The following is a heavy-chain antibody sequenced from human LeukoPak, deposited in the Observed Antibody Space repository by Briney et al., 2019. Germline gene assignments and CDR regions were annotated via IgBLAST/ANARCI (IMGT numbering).Heavy chain of an antibody. CDR3: AKERAGYTNPYYFDY. J-gene: IGHJ4*02. Sequence: GGSLRLSCAASGFIFSDYSMNWVRQAPGKGLEWISNIRGSRSGLGSGMYYADSVRGRFTISRDNSKNTLYLHMNSLRAEDTAVYYCAKERAGYTNPYYFDYWGQGTLVTVSS. D-gene: IGHD3-16*02. CDR2: IRGSRSGLGSGM. CDR1: GFIFSDYS. V-gene: IGHV3-48*01.